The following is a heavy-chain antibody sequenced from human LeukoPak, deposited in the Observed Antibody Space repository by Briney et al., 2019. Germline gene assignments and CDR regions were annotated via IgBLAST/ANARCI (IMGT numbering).Heavy chain of an antibody. V-gene: IGHV3-33*01. CDR2: IWYDGSNK. J-gene: IGHJ4*02. CDR1: GFTFSSYG. CDR3: ARGSPPLERLLDY. D-gene: IGHD1-1*01. Sequence: GGSLRLSCAASGFTFSSYGMHWVGQAQGKGLEGVAVIWYDGSNKYYADSVKGRFTISRDNSKNTLYLQMNSLRAEDTAVYYCARGSPPLERLLDYWGQGTLVTVPS.